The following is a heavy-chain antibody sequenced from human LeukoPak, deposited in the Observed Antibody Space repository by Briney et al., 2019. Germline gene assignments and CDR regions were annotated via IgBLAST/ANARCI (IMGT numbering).Heavy chain of an antibody. CDR3: ARHDSGSGSYGDYENWFDP. CDR1: GYSFTSYW. V-gene: IGHV5-51*01. J-gene: IGHJ5*02. CDR2: IYPGDSDT. Sequence: GESLKISCKGSGYSFTSYWIGWVRQMPGKGLEWMGIIYPGDSDTRYSPSFQGQVTISADKSISTAYLQWSSLKASDTAMYYCARHDSGSGSYGDYENWFDPWGQGTLVTVSS. D-gene: IGHD4-17*01.